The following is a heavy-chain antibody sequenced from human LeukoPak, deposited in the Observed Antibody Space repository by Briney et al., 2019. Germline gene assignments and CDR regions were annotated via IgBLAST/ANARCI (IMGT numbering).Heavy chain of an antibody. CDR3: ARGFVVLPSATWGGAFDI. CDR2: VYPGDSHT. Sequence: GESLKISCKGSGYSFTTYWIGWVRQMPGKGLEWMGIVYPGDSHTRYSPSFQGRVTISVDMSITTAYLQWSSQKASDTAMYYCARGFVVLPSATWGGAFDIWGQGTMVTVSS. CDR1: GYSFTTYW. D-gene: IGHD2-2*01. V-gene: IGHV5-51*01. J-gene: IGHJ3*02.